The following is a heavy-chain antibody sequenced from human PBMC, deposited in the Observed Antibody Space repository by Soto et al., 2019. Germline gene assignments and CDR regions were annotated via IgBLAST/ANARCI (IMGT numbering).Heavy chain of an antibody. V-gene: IGHV3-30*03. CDR1: GFTFSSYG. D-gene: IGHD1-26*01. CDR3: IKYSGRPSTPAA. Sequence: GGSLRLSCAASGFTFSSYGMHWVRQAPGKGLEWVAVISYDGSNKYYADSVKGRFTISRDNSKNTLYLQMNSLRAEDTAVYYCIKYSGRPSTPAALGQGTLVTVSS. CDR2: ISYDGSNK. J-gene: IGHJ5*02.